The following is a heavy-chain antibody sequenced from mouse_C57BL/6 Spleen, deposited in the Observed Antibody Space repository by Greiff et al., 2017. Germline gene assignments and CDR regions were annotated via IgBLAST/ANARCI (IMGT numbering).Heavy chain of an antibody. CDR1: GFTFSDAW. D-gene: IGHD1-1*01. V-gene: IGHV6-6*01. CDR2: IRNKANNHAT. Sequence: EVKVEESGGGLVQPGGSMKLSCAASGFTFSDAWMDWVRQSPEKGLEWVAEIRNKANNHATYYAESVKGRFTISRDDSNSSVYLQMNSLRAEDTGIYYCTRVSDYYGSSYWYFDVWGTGTTVTVSS. J-gene: IGHJ1*03. CDR3: TRVSDYYGSSYWYFDV.